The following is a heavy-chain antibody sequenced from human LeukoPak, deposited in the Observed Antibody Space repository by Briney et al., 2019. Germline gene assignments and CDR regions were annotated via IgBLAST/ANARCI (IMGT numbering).Heavy chain of an antibody. CDR3: AKALAVADYWYFDL. D-gene: IGHD6-19*01. Sequence: QAGGSLRLSCAASGFTFSSYAMSWVRQAPGKGLEWVSAIGGSGGSTYYADSVKGRLTISRDNSKNTLYLQMNSLRAEDTAVYYCAKALAVADYWYFDLWGRGTLVTVSS. V-gene: IGHV3-23*01. CDR1: GFTFSSYA. CDR2: IGGSGGST. J-gene: IGHJ2*01.